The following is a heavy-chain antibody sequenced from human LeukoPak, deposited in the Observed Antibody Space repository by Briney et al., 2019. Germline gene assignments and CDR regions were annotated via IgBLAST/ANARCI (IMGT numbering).Heavy chain of an antibody. Sequence: PGGSLRLSCAASGFTFTNYAMSWVRQTPGKGLEWVAATVGSRPDTYHADSVKGRFTVSRDNSRNTLYLQMNSLRAEDTAVYYCAKDHRSLQLVLYAFDIWGQGTMVTVSS. D-gene: IGHD6-13*01. J-gene: IGHJ3*02. CDR2: TVGSRPDT. CDR1: GFTFTNYA. CDR3: AKDHRSLQLVLYAFDI. V-gene: IGHV3-23*01.